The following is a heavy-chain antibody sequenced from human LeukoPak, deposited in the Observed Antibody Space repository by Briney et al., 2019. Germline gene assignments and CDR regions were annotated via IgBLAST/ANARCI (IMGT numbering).Heavy chain of an antibody. CDR3: ARGYSSSWYYYYYGMDV. CDR2: INHSGST. D-gene: IGHD6-13*01. V-gene: IGHV4-34*01. J-gene: IGHJ6*04. Sequence: SETLSLTCAVYGGSYSGYYWSWIRQRPGKGLEWIGEINHSGSTNYNPSLKSRVTISVDTSKNQFSLKLSSVTAADTAVYYCARGYSSSWYYYYYGMDVWGKGTTVTVSS. CDR1: GGSYSGYY.